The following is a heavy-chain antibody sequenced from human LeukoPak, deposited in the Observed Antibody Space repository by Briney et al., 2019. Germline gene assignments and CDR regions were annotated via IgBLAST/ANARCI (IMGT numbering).Heavy chain of an antibody. CDR1: GGSISSYY. Sequence: PSETLSLTCTVSGGSISSYYWSWIRQPPGKGLEWIGYIYYSGSTNYNPSLKSRVTISVDTSKNQFSLKLSSVTAADTAVYYCARVLGGGSGSYYPYYYYMDVWGKGTTVTISS. D-gene: IGHD3-10*01. CDR2: IYYSGST. J-gene: IGHJ6*03. V-gene: IGHV4-59*08. CDR3: ARVLGGGSGSYYPYYYYMDV.